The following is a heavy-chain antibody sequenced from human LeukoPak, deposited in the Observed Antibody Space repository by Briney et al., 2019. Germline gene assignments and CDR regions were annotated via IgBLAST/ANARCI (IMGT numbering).Heavy chain of an antibody. D-gene: IGHD6-6*01. CDR2: INSDGSST. V-gene: IGHV3-74*01. CDR3: AREGIAARSYYYYGMDV. J-gene: IGHJ6*02. CDR1: GFTFSSYW. Sequence: GGSLRLSCAASGFTFSSYWMHWVRQAPGKGLVWVSRINSDGSSTSYADSVKGRFTISRDNAKNTLYLQMNSLRAEDTAVYYCAREGIAARSYYYYGMDVWGQGTTVTVSS.